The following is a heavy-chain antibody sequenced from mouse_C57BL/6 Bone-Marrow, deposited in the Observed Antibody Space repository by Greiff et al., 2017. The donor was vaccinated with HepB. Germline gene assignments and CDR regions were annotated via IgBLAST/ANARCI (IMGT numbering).Heavy chain of an antibody. CDR3: ARYDFAY. Sequence: QVQLKESGAELVRPGASVKLSCKASGYTFTDYYINWVKQRPGQGLEWIARIYPGSGNTYYNEKFKGKATLTAEKSSSTAYMQLSSLTSEDSAVYFCARYDFAYWGQGTLVTVSA. D-gene: IGHD2-3*01. J-gene: IGHJ3*01. CDR2: IYPGSGNT. CDR1: GYTFTDYY. V-gene: IGHV1-76*01.